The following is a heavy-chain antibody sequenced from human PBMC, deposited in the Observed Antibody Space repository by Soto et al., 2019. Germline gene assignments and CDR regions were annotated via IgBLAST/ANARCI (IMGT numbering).Heavy chain of an antibody. J-gene: IGHJ4*02. D-gene: IGHD1-26*01. V-gene: IGHV1-18*01. CDR3: ARDDPRVGATTVDY. CDR1: GYTFTSYG. CDR2: ISAYNGNT. Sequence: ASVKVSCKASGYTFTSYGISWVRQAPGQGLEWMGWISAYNGNTNYAQKLQGRVTMTTDTSTSTAYMELRSLRSDDTAVYYCARDDPRVGATTVDYWGQGTLVTVSS.